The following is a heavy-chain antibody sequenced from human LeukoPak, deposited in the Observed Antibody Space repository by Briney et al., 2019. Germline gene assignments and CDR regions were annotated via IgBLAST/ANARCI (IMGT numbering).Heavy chain of an antibody. J-gene: IGHJ5*02. CDR3: ARGAAAGNFDP. CDR1: GGSFSGYY. V-gene: IGHV4-34*01. CDR2: INHSGST. Sequence: PSETLSLTCAVYGGSFSGYYWSWIRQPPGKGLEWIGEINHSGSTNYNPSLKSRVTMSVDTSKNQFSLKLSSVTAADTAVYYCARGAAAGNFDPWGQGTLVTVSS. D-gene: IGHD6-13*01.